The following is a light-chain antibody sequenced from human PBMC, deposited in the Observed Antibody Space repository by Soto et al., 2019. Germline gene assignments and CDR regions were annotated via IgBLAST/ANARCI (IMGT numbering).Light chain of an antibody. CDR2: WAS. CDR1: HSVLYSSNNKNY. Sequence: DIVMTQYPDSLAVSLGERATINCKSGHSVLYSSNNKNYLAWYQQKPGQPPKLLIYWASTRESGVPDRFSGSGSGTDFTLTISSLRAEDVAVYYCQHYYSHPLTFGGGTKVDIK. J-gene: IGKJ4*01. CDR3: QHYYSHPLT. V-gene: IGKV4-1*01.